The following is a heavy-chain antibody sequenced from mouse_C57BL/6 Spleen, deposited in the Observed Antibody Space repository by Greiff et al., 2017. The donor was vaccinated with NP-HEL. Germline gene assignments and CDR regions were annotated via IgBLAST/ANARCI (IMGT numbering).Heavy chain of an antibody. CDR2: IHPSDSDT. J-gene: IGHJ2*01. V-gene: IGHV1-74*01. CDR1: GYTFTSYW. Sequence: VQLQQSGAELVKPGASVKVSCKASGYTFTSYWMHWVKQRPGQGLEWIGRIHPSDSDTNYNQKFKGKATLTVDKSSSTAYMQLSSRTSEDSAVYYWAMGDYFDYWGQGTTLTVAS. CDR3: AMGDYFDY.